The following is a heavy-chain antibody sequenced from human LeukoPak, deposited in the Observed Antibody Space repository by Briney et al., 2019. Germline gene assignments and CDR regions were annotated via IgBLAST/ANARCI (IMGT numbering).Heavy chain of an antibody. CDR2: ISSSSSYI. Sequence: PGGSLRLSCAASGFTFSSYSMNWVRQAPGKGLEWVSSISSSSSYIYYADSVKGRFTISRDNAKNSLYLQMNSLRAEDTAVYYCAVWGTTVTLRYYFDYWGQGTLVIVSS. D-gene: IGHD4-17*01. J-gene: IGHJ4*02. V-gene: IGHV3-21*01. CDR1: GFTFSSYS. CDR3: AVWGTTVTLRYYFDY.